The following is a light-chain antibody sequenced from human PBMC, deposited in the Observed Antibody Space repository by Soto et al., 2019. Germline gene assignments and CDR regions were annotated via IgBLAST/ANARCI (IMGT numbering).Light chain of an antibody. CDR3: QQYSKWPPT. J-gene: IGKJ1*01. CDR1: HSVSTN. V-gene: IGKV3-15*01. CDR2: GAS. Sequence: EMVMTQYPPTLTVFPRSRATLSCRSCHSVSTNLAWYQQKPGQAPRLLIYGASPRATGTPARFSGSGSGTEFTLTISSLQSEDFAVYYCQQYSKWPPTFGQGTKVEI.